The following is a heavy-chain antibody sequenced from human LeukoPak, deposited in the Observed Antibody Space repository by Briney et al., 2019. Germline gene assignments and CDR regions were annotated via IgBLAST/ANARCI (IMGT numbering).Heavy chain of an antibody. V-gene: IGHV1-58*02. J-gene: IGHJ4*02. D-gene: IGHD3-22*01. CDR2: IVVGSGNT. CDR3: ARGGSSYNDEHEEFDY. CDR1: GFTFTSSA. Sequence: GASVKVSCKASGFTFTSSAMQWVRQARGQRLEWIGWIVVGSGNTNYAQKFQERVTITRDMSTSTAYMELSSLRSEDTAVYYCARGGSSYNDEHEEFDYWGQGTVVTVSS.